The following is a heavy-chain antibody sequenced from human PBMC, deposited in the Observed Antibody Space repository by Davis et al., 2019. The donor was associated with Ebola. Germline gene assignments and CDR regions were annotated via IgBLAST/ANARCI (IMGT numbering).Heavy chain of an antibody. CDR3: ARDRLAWGLGPNDS. V-gene: IGHV3-7*01. D-gene: IGHD7-27*01. Sequence: GESLKISCAASGFSLISRWMGWLRQAPGKGLEWVAVSWNDGSQEHYADSVKGRFIISRDNAKKTLFLQMNSLRAEDTAVYYCARDRLAWGLGPNDSWGQGTLVIVSS. CDR2: SWNDGSQE. J-gene: IGHJ5*01. CDR1: GFSLISRW.